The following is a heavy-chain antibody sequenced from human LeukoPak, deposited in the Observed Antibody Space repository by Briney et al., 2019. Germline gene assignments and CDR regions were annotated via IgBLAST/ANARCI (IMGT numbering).Heavy chain of an antibody. Sequence: PGGSLRLSCAASGFTFSTYWMHWVRQAPGKGLEWVAVISYDGSNKYYADSVKGRFTISRDNSKNTLYLQMNSLRAEDTAVYYCAKDGSYSSGWFQLGYYYYYGMDVWGQGTTVTVSS. V-gene: IGHV3-30*18. CDR3: AKDGSYSSGWFQLGYYYYYGMDV. CDR1: GFTFSTYW. D-gene: IGHD6-19*01. J-gene: IGHJ6*02. CDR2: ISYDGSNK.